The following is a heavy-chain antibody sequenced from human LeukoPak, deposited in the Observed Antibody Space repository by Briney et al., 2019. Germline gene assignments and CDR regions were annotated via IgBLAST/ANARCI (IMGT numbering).Heavy chain of an antibody. CDR3: AREHDRWLPLDP. CDR2: FIPILGVS. J-gene: IGHJ5*02. V-gene: IGHV1-69*04. D-gene: IGHD5-24*01. CDR1: GGTFSSSA. Sequence: ASVKVSCKASGGTFSSSAIIWVRQAPGQGLEWMGRFIPILGVSNYAQTFQGRVTITADTSTTTAYMELSSLRSEDTAVYFCAREHDRWLPLDPWGQGTLVTVSS.